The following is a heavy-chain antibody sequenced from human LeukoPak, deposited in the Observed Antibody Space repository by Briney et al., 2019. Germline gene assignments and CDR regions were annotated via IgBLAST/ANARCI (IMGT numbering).Heavy chain of an antibody. CDR1: GGSISSGSYY. V-gene: IGHV4-61*02. CDR2: IYTSGST. D-gene: IGHD3-22*01. CDR3: ARGVTYYYDSSGYLY. Sequence: SQTLSLTCTVSGGSISSGSYYWSWIRQPAGKGLEWIGRIYTSGSTNYNPSLKSRVTISVDTSRNQFSLKLSSVTAADTAVYYCARGVTYYYDSSGYLYWGQGTLVTVSS. J-gene: IGHJ4*02.